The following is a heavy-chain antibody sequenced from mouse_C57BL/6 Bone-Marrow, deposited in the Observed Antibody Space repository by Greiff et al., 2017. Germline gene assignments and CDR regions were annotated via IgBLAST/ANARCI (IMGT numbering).Heavy chain of an antibody. CDR3: TQGTTVVPNYFDY. CDR1: GFNIKDDY. D-gene: IGHD1-1*01. Sequence: EVKLMESGAELVRPGASVKLSCTASGFNIKDDYMHWVKQRPEQGLEWIGWIDPENGDTEYALKFQGKATITADPSSNPAYLLLSSLTSEDTAVYYCTQGTTVVPNYFDYWSKGTTLTVSS. J-gene: IGHJ2*01. V-gene: IGHV14-4*01. CDR2: IDPENGDT.